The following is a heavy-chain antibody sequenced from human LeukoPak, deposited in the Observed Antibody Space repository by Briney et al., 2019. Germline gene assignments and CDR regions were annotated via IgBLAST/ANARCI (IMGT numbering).Heavy chain of an antibody. CDR3: ARDSNYGGNRRFDY. CDR1: GASITNYY. D-gene: IGHD4-23*01. V-gene: IGHV4-59*01. Sequence: SETLSLTCSVSGASITNYYWSWIRQAPGKGLEWIGYIYYSGNTNTYNPSLKSRATISLYTSRKYFSLELRSVTAADTAVYYCARDSNYGGNRRFDYWGQGTLVTVSS. CDR2: IYYSGNT. J-gene: IGHJ4*02.